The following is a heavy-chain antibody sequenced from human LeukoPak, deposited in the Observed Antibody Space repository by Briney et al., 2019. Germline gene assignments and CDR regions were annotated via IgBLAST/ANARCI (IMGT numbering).Heavy chain of an antibody. V-gene: IGHV1-46*01. CDR2: INPSGGST. CDR3: ARDLKVTTEEGDY. D-gene: IGHD4-17*01. CDR1: GYTFTSYY. Sequence: ASVKVSCKASGYTFTSYYMHWVRQAPGQGLEWMGIINPSGGSTSYAQKFQGRVTMTRDTSTSTVYMELSRLRSDDTAVYYCARDLKVTTEEGDYWGQGTLVTVSS. J-gene: IGHJ4*02.